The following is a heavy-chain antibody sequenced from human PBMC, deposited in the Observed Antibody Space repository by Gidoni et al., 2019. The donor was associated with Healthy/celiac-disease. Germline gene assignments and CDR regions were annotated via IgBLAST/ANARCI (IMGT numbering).Heavy chain of an antibody. Sequence: EVQLLESGGGLVQPGGSMRLSCAASGFTFSSYAMSWVRQAPGKGLEWVSAISGSGGSTYYAYSVKGRFTISRDNSKNTLYLQMNSLRAEDTAVYYCAKDRSLPGAFDIWGQGTMVTVSS. CDR3: AKDRSLPGAFDI. D-gene: IGHD3-16*02. CDR2: ISGSGGST. CDR1: GFTFSSYA. J-gene: IGHJ3*02. V-gene: IGHV3-23*01.